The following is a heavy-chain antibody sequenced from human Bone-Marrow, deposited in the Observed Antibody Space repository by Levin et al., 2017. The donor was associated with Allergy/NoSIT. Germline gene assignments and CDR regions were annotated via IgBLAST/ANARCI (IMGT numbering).Heavy chain of an antibody. D-gene: IGHD3-10*01. CDR1: GGSFSGYY. V-gene: IGHV4-34*01. J-gene: IGHJ4*02. Sequence: SETLSLTCAVYGGSFSGYYWSWIRQPPGKGLEWIGEINHSGSTNYNPSLKSRVTISVDTSKNQFSLKLSSVTAADTAVYYCARSGRVVPVSVWGQGTLVTVSS. CDR3: ARSGRVVPVSV. CDR2: INHSGST.